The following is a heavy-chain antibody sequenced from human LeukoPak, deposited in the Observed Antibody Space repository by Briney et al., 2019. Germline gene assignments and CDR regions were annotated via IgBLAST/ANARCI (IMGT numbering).Heavy chain of an antibody. Sequence: GGSLRLSCAASGFTFSGSAMHWVRQASGKGLEWVGRIRSKANSYATAYAASVKGRFTISRDDSKNTAYLQMNSLRAEDTAVYYCAKDNVVEFHFDYWGQGTLVTVSS. CDR1: GFTFSGSA. V-gene: IGHV3-73*01. D-gene: IGHD2-2*01. CDR2: IRSKANSYAT. CDR3: AKDNVVEFHFDY. J-gene: IGHJ4*02.